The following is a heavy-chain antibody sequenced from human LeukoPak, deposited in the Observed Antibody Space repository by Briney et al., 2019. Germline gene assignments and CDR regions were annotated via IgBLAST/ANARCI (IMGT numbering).Heavy chain of an antibody. J-gene: IGHJ4*02. CDR3: ARTGERGYSYGYFDY. Sequence: ASVKVSCKASGYTFTGYGISWLRQAPGQGLEWMGGISAYNGNTNYAQKLQGRVTMTTDTSTSTAYMELRSLRSDDTAVYYCARTGERGYSYGYFDYWGQGTLVTVSS. CDR1: GYTFTGYG. D-gene: IGHD5-18*01. V-gene: IGHV1-18*01. CDR2: ISAYNGNT.